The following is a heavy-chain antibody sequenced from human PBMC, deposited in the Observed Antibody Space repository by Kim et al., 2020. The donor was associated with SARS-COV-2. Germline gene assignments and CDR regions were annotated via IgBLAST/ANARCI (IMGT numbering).Heavy chain of an antibody. CDR2: IYSGGST. Sequence: GGSLRLSCAASGFTVSSNYMSWVRQAPGKGLEWVSVIYSGGSTYYADSVKGRFTISRDNSKNTLYLQMNSLRAEDTAVYYCASMNRGLLWGYYFDYWGQGTLVTVSS. J-gene: IGHJ4*02. V-gene: IGHV3-53*01. CDR1: GFTVSSNY. CDR3: ASMNRGLLWGYYFDY. D-gene: IGHD3-10*01.